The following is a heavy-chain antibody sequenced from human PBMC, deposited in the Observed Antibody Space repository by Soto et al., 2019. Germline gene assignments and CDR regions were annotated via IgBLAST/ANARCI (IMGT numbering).Heavy chain of an antibody. CDR1: GFTFSSYG. V-gene: IGHV3-30*18. CDR2: ISYDGSNK. CDR3: AKVLRPGRCTNGVCYYYYGMDV. J-gene: IGHJ6*02. D-gene: IGHD2-8*01. Sequence: GGSLRLSCAASGFTFSSYGMHWVRQAPGKGLEWVAVISYDGSNKYYADSVKGRFTISRDNSKNTLYLQMNSLRAEDTAVYYCAKVLRPGRCTNGVCYYYYGMDVWGQGTTVTVSS.